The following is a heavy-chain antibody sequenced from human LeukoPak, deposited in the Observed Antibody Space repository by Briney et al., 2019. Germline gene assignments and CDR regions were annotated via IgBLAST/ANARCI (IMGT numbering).Heavy chain of an antibody. D-gene: IGHD3-10*01. V-gene: IGHV4-59*01. CDR2: IYYSGST. CDR1: GGSISSYY. Sequence: SETLSLTCTVSGGSISSYYWSWIRQPPGKGLEWIGYIYYSGSTNYNPSLKSRVTISVDTSKNQFSLKLSSVTAADTAVYYCARGPPYGSRSDFFDYWGQGTLVTVSA. CDR3: ARGPPYGSRSDFFDY. J-gene: IGHJ4*02.